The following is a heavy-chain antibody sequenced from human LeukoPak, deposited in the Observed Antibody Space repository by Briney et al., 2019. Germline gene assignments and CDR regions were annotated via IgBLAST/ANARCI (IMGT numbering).Heavy chain of an antibody. CDR3: ARGRAGTNDDWFDP. CDR2: INPNSGGT. V-gene: IGHV1-2*06. D-gene: IGHD1-7*01. Sequence: GASVKVSCKASGYTFTSYDINWVRQAPGQGLEWMGRINPNSGGTNYAQKFQGRVTMTRDTSISTAYMELSRLRSDDTAVYYCARGRAGTNDDWFDPWGQGTLVTVSS. J-gene: IGHJ5*02. CDR1: GYTFTSYD.